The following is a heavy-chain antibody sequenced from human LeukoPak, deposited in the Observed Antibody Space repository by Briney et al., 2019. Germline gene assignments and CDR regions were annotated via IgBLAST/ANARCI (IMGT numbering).Heavy chain of an antibody. J-gene: IGHJ4*02. D-gene: IGHD1-7*01. CDR1: GFTFSSYG. Sequence: GGSLRLSCAASGFTFSSYGMHWVRQAPGKGLGWVAVISYDGSSRYCADSVKARFTISRDNSKNTLYLQMNSLRPEDTAVYYCARYRETTDYWGQGTLVTVSS. V-gene: IGHV3-30*03. CDR3: ARYRETTDY. CDR2: ISYDGSSR.